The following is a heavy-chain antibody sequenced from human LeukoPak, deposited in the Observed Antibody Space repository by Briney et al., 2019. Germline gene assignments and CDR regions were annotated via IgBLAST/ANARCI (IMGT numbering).Heavy chain of an antibody. CDR2: ISSDGGTT. CDR1: GFTLSSYS. CDR3: ARVLYSWNDVVDY. V-gene: IGHV3-74*01. J-gene: IGHJ4*02. D-gene: IGHD1-20*01. Sequence: GGSLRLSCAASGFTLSSYSMNWVRQAPGKGLVWVSRISSDGGTTNYADSVKGRFTISRDNAKNTLYLQMNSLRAEDTAVYYCARVLYSWNDVVDYWGQGTLVTVSS.